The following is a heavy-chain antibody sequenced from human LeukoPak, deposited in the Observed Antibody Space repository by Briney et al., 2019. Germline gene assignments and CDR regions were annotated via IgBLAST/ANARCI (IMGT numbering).Heavy chain of an antibody. CDR1: GGFISSGNW. J-gene: IGHJ4*02. V-gene: IGHV4-4*02. D-gene: IGHD4-11*01. Sequence: PSETLSLTCAVSGGFISSGNWWGRFRQPPGKGLEWIGEIHHSVGTNYNPSLKSRVAISMDKSENQFSLDLTSVTAADTAMYYCARKGPATIADYWGRGTLVTVSS. CDR3: ARKGPATIADY. CDR2: IHHSVGT.